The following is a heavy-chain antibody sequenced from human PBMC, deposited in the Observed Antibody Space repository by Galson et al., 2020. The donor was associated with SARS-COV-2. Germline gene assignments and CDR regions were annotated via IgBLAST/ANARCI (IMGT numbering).Heavy chain of an antibody. J-gene: IGHJ6*03. V-gene: IGHV3-23*01. CDR1: GFTFSSYA. CDR2: ISGSGGST. D-gene: IGHD5-12*01. CDR3: AKGYSGYDWGVYYYYYMDV. Sequence: GGSLRLSCAASGFTFSSYAMSWVHQAPGKGLEWVSAISGSGGSTYYADSVKGRFTISRDNSKNTLYLQMNSLRAEDTAVYYCAKGYSGYDWGVYYYYYMDVWGKGTTVTVSS.